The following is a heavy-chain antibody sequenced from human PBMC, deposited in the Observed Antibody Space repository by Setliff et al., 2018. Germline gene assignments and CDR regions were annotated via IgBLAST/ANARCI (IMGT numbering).Heavy chain of an antibody. CDR3: ATDIVATIQAPRFDY. CDR1: GFTFSSYA. Sequence: PGGSLRLSCAASGFTFSSYAMSWVRQAPGKGLEWVSAISGSGGSTYYADSVKGRFTISRDNSKNTLYLQMNSLRAEDTAVHYCATDIVATIQAPRFDYWGQGTLVTVSS. D-gene: IGHD5-12*01. V-gene: IGHV3-23*01. CDR2: ISGSGGST. J-gene: IGHJ4*02.